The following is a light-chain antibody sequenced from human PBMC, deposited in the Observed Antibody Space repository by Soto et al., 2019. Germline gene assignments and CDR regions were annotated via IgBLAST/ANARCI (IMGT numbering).Light chain of an antibody. Sequence: DIQMTQSPSSLSASVGDRVTITCQASQDISNYLNWYQQKAGKAHKLLIYDASNLETGVPSRFSGSGSGTDFNFNISRRQPEDIATYYCQQYDNLPYTVGQGTKLEIK. CDR3: QQYDNLPYT. V-gene: IGKV1-33*01. CDR1: QDISNY. CDR2: DAS. J-gene: IGKJ2*01.